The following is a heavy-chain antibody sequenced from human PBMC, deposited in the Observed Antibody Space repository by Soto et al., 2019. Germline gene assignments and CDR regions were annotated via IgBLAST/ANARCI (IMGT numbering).Heavy chain of an antibody. CDR1: GFTFSSYA. D-gene: IGHD5-12*01. Sequence: PGGSLRLSCSASGFTFSSYAMHWVRQAPGKRLEYVSGVRGNGDPPFYADSVKGRFTISRDNSKNTLYLKMSSLSADDTAVYYCVKSRGGNNFDFFDWGQGALVTVSS. CDR3: VKSRGGNNFDFFD. CDR2: VRGNGDPP. V-gene: IGHV3-64D*06. J-gene: IGHJ4*02.